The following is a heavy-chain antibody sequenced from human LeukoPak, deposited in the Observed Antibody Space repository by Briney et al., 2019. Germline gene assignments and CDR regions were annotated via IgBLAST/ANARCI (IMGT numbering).Heavy chain of an antibody. Sequence: GGSLRLSCAASGFMFNNYWMHWLRQAPGKGLEWVSRIRSDGRSTSYADSVKGRFTISRDNAKSMLYLQMNTVRAEDSALYYCARVISDLLDFDFDYWGQGTLVTVSS. CDR1: GFMFNNYW. J-gene: IGHJ4*02. CDR2: IRSDGRST. D-gene: IGHD3-16*01. CDR3: ARVISDLLDFDFDY. V-gene: IGHV3-74*01.